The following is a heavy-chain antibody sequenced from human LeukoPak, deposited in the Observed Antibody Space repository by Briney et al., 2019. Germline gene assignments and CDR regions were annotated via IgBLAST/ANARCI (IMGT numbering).Heavy chain of an antibody. CDR2: TYYRSKRYN. Sequence: SPTLSLTFAISGASVSINSAAWDWVRRSPTRGLEWLGSTYYRSKRYNEYAVAVKSRITISTDTSKNQFSPQVNSVAPEDTAVYYYARGVAATGLTDWGQGTLVTVSS. D-gene: IGHD1-26*01. CDR3: ARGVAATGLTD. J-gene: IGHJ4*02. V-gene: IGHV6-1*01. CDR1: GASVSINSAA.